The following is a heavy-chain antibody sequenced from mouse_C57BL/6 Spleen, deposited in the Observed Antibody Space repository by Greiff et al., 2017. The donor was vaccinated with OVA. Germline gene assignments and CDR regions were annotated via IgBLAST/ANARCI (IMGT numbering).Heavy chain of an antibody. CDR3: ARPGITTVVAPRYWYFDV. CDR1: GFTFSDYG. Sequence: EVMLVESGGGLVKPGGSLKLSCAASGFTFSDYGMHWVRQAPEKGLEWVAYISSGSSTIYYADTVKGRFTISRDNAKNTLFLQMTSLRSEDTAMYYCARPGITTVVAPRYWYFDVWGTGTTVTVSS. J-gene: IGHJ1*03. D-gene: IGHD1-1*01. V-gene: IGHV5-17*01. CDR2: ISSGSSTI.